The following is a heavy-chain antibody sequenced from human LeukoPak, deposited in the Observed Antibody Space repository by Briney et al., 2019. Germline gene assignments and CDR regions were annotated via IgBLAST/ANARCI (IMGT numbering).Heavy chain of an antibody. V-gene: IGHV1-2*06. J-gene: IGHJ4*02. D-gene: IGHD4-23*01. CDR2: INPNSGGT. CDR1: GYTFTGYY. CDR3: ARPYGGNSGLGY. Sequence: ASVKVSCKASGYTFTGYYMHWVRQAPGQGLEWMGRINPNSGGTNYAQKFQGRVTMTRDTSISTAYMELSRLRSDDTAVYYCARPYGGNSGLGYWGQGTLVTVSS.